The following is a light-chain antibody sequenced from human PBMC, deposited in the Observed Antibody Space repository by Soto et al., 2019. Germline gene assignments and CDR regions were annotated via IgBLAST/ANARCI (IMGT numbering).Light chain of an antibody. CDR2: DAS. V-gene: IGKV3-11*01. CDR3: QQRSNWPLT. J-gene: IGKJ4*01. CDR1: QSVSSY. Sequence: EIVLTQSPATLSLSPGERATLSCRASQSVSSYLAWYQQKPGQAPRLLIYDASNRATGIPARFSGSGSGTDFTLTIISLEPEDFAVYYCQQRSNWPLTFGGGTQVDIK.